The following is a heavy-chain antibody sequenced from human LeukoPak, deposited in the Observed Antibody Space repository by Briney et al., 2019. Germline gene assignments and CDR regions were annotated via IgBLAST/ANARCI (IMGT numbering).Heavy chain of an antibody. CDR1: GFTFSRYS. Sequence: GGSLRLSCAASGFTFSRYSMNWVRQAPGKGLEWVSSISSSSSYIYYADSVKGRFTISRDNAKNSLYLQMNSLRAEDTAVYYCSQTGDDAFDIWGQGTMVTVSS. V-gene: IGHV3-21*01. J-gene: IGHJ3*02. D-gene: IGHD1-14*01. CDR3: SQTGDDAFDI. CDR2: ISSSSSYI.